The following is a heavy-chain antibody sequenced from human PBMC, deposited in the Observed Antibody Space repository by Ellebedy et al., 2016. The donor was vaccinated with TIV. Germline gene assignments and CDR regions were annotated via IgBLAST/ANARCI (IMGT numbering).Heavy chain of an antibody. CDR1: GFTFSSYS. CDR2: ISSSSSTI. Sequence: GESLKISCAASGFTFSSYSMNWVRQAPGKGLEWVSYISSSSSTIYYADSVKGRFTISRDNAKNSLYLQMNSLRDEDTAVYYCANPDILTGYKTGAPDYWGQGTLVIVSS. V-gene: IGHV3-48*02. J-gene: IGHJ4*02. CDR3: ANPDILTGYKTGAPDY. D-gene: IGHD3-9*01.